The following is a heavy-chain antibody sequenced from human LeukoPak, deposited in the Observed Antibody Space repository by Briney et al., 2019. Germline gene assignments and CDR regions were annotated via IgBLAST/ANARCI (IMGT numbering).Heavy chain of an antibody. V-gene: IGHV1-2*02. CDR2: INRNSGGT. D-gene: IGHD5-24*01. Sequence: ASVKVSCKASGYTFTGYYMHWVRQAPGQGLEWMGWINRNSGGTNYAQKFQGRVTMTRDTSISTAYMELSRLRSDDTAVYYCARVGDGLNDAFDIWGQGTMVTVSS. CDR1: GYTFTGYY. CDR3: ARVGDGLNDAFDI. J-gene: IGHJ3*02.